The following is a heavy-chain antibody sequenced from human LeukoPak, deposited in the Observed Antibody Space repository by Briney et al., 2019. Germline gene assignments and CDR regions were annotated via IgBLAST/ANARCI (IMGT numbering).Heavy chain of an antibody. D-gene: IGHD3-22*01. CDR1: GFTFSGYS. V-gene: IGHV3-48*04. CDR2: ISTSSSTI. CDR3: AREDTYYYDSSGLSRD. J-gene: IGHJ4*02. Sequence: GGSLRLSCAASGFTFSGYSINWVRQAPGKGLEWVSYISTSSSTIYYSDSVKGRFTISRDNARNSLYLQMNSLRAEDTAVYYCAREDTYYYDSSGLSRDWGQGTLVTVSS.